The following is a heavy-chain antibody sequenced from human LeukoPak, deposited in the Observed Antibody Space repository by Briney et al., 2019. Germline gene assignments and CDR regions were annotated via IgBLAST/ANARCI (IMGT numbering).Heavy chain of an antibody. Sequence: TGGSLRLSCAASGFTFSTYAMSWVRQAPGKGLERVSAISDNGGSKHYADSVKGRFTISRDNSENTLYLQMNSLKASDTAMYYCARQQQTESENYYYYCGMDVWGQGTTVTVSS. CDR1: GFTFSTYA. D-gene: IGHD6-13*01. CDR3: ARQQQTESENYYYYCGMDV. CDR2: ISDNGGSK. J-gene: IGHJ6*02. V-gene: IGHV3-23*01.